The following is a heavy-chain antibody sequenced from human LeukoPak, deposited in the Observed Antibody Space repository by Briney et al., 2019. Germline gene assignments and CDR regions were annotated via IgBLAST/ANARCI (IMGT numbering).Heavy chain of an antibody. Sequence: ASVKVSRKASGYTFTSYDINWVRQATGQGPEWMGWMNPSSGSTGYAQRFQGRVSMTRDTSTNTAYLELSSLRSEDTAVYYCATHTHYYSSGSFAYWGQGTLVTVSS. CDR3: ATHTHYYSSGSFAY. CDR1: GYTFTSYD. V-gene: IGHV1-8*01. J-gene: IGHJ4*02. CDR2: MNPSSGST. D-gene: IGHD3-10*01.